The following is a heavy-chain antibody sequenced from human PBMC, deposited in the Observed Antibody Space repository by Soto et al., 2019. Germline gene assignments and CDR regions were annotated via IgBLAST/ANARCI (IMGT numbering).Heavy chain of an antibody. V-gene: IGHV2-5*01. D-gene: IGHD2-2*01. Sequence: QITLKESGPTLVKPTQTLTLTCTFSGFSLSTSGVGVGWIRQPPGKALEWLALIYWNDDKRYSPSLKSRLTITQDTSKNQVVLTMTNMDPVDTATYYCAHTVFYCSSTSCYNWFDPWGQGTLVTVSS. CDR1: GFSLSTSGVG. CDR3: AHTVFYCSSTSCYNWFDP. CDR2: IYWNDDK. J-gene: IGHJ5*02.